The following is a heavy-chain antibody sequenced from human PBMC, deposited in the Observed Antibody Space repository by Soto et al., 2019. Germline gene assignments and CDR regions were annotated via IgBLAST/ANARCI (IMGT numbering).Heavy chain of an antibody. CDR2: IIPSFGVA. J-gene: IGHJ4*02. CDR1: EDTFNSYS. V-gene: IGHV1-69*02. Sequence: QVQLVQSGAEVKKPGSSVKVSCKASEDTFNSYSVIWVRQAPGHGLEWMGRIIPSFGVASYAQSFQGRVTITADRSTYTVYMQMSSLRSDDTAVYYCGSHFPGHCRTTTCYGAGDYWGQGTLVTVSS. CDR3: GSHFPGHCRTTTCYGAGDY. D-gene: IGHD2-2*01.